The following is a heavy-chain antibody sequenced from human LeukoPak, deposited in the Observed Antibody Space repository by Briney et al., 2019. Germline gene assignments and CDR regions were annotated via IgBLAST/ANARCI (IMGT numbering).Heavy chain of an antibody. CDR1: GGSFSGYY. D-gene: IGHD3-22*01. CDR2: INHSGST. V-gene: IGHV4-34*01. J-gene: IGHJ3*02. CDR3: ARLRPDNYYDSSGYVYDAFDI. Sequence: SETLSLTCAVYGGSFSGYYWSWIRQPPGKGLEWIGEINHSGSTNYNPSLKSRVTMSVDTSKNQFSLKLSSVTAADTAVYYCARLRPDNYYDSSGYVYDAFDIWGQGTMVTVSS.